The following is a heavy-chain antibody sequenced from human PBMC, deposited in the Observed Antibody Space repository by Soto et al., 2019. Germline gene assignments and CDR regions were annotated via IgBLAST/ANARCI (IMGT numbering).Heavy chain of an antibody. Sequence: PSETLSLTCTVSGGSISSYYWSWIRQPPGKGLEWIGYIYYSGSTNYNPSLKSRVTISVDTSKNQFSLKLSSVTAADTAVYYCARLPIVAITMVRGSHFDYWGQGTLVTVSS. CDR1: GGSISSYY. J-gene: IGHJ4*02. CDR3: ARLPIVAITMVRGSHFDY. CDR2: IYYSGST. V-gene: IGHV4-59*01. D-gene: IGHD3-10*01.